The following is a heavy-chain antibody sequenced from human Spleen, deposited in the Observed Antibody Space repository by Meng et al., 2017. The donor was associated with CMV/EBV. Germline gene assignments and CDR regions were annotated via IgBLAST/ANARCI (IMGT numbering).Heavy chain of an antibody. CDR3: ARGRKPGYSSSWYS. Sequence: QGQLQQWGAGLLKPSETLSLPCAVYGGSFSGYYWSWIRQPPGKGLEWIGEINHSGSTNYNPSLKSRVTISVDTSKNQFSLKLSSVTAADTAVYYCARGRKPGYSSSWYSWGQGTLVTVSS. D-gene: IGHD6-13*01. J-gene: IGHJ4*02. CDR1: GGSFSGYY. CDR2: INHSGST. V-gene: IGHV4-34*01.